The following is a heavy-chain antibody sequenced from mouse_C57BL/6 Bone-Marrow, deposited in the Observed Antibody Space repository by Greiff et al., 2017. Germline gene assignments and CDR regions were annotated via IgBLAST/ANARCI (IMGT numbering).Heavy chain of an antibody. D-gene: IGHD2-10*02. CDR3: TTLGYEDY. CDR2: IDPANGDT. J-gene: IGHJ2*01. Sequence: EVQLQQSGAELVRPGASVKLSCTASGFNIKDDYMHWVKQRPEQGLEWIGWIDPANGDTEYASKFQGKATITADTSSNTAYLQLSSLTSEDTAVYYCTTLGYEDYWGQGTTLTVSS. CDR1: GFNIKDDY. V-gene: IGHV14-4*01.